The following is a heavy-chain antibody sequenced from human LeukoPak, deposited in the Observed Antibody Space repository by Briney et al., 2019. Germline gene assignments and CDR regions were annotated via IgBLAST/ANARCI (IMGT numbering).Heavy chain of an antibody. J-gene: IGHJ4*02. CDR1: GYTFAGYY. Sequence: ASVKVSCKASGYTFAGYYMHWVRQAPGQGLEWMGWINPNSGGTNYAQKFQGRVTMTRDTSISTAYMELSRLRSDDTAVYYCARVGTFDRKFDYWGQGTLVTVSS. V-gene: IGHV1-2*02. CDR3: ARVGTFDRKFDY. D-gene: IGHD2/OR15-2a*01. CDR2: INPNSGGT.